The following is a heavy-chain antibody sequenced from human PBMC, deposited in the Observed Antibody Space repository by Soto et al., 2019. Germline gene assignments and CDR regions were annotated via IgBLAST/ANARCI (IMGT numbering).Heavy chain of an antibody. V-gene: IGHV3-33*01. CDR2: IWYDGSNK. Sequence: QVQLVESGGGVVQPGRSLRLSCAASGFTFSSYGMHWVRQAPGKGLEWVAVIWYDGSNKYYADSVKGRFTISRDNSKNTRYLQMNSLRAEDTAVYYWAREAIAGKSRRYGIDVWGQGTTVTVSS. J-gene: IGHJ6*02. CDR1: GFTFSSYG. CDR3: AREAIAGKSRRYGIDV. D-gene: IGHD6-13*01.